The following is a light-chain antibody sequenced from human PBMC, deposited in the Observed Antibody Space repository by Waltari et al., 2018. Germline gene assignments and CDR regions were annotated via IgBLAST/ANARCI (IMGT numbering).Light chain of an antibody. CDR1: QTVRTTY. Sequence: TQSPGTLSLSPGERATLSCRASQTVRTTYLAWYQQKPGQAPTPLIYGASSRATGIPDRFSGSGSGTDFSLTISSLEPEDFAVYYCQQYDISPLTFGGGTRVEIK. CDR2: GAS. J-gene: IGKJ4*01. CDR3: QQYDISPLT. V-gene: IGKV3-20*01.